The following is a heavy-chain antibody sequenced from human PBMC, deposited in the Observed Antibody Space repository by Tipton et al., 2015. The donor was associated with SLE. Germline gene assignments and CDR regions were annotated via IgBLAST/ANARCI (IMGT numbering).Heavy chain of an antibody. Sequence: TLSLTCTVSGGSISSNNYYWGWIRQPPGKGLEWIGHIYYGGSTDYNPSLKSRITISVDTSKNQFSLKLSSVTAADTAVYYCAGLRGGSGSDYQVGYSSYGMDVWGQGTTVTVSS. CDR1: GGSISSNNYY. V-gene: IGHV4-39*01. J-gene: IGHJ6*02. CDR3: AGLRGGSGSDYQVGYSSYGMDV. CDR2: IYYGGST. D-gene: IGHD3-10*01.